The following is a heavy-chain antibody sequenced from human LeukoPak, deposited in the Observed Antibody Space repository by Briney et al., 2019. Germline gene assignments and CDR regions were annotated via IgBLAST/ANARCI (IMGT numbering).Heavy chain of an antibody. CDR3: AKLTQYDSSGIDY. J-gene: IGHJ4*02. D-gene: IGHD3-22*01. CDR1: GFTFSSYA. Sequence: QAGGSLRLSCAASGFTFSSYAMSWVRQAPGKGLEWVSAISGSGGSTYCADSVKGRFTISRDNSKNTLYLQMNSLRAEDTAVYYCAKLTQYDSSGIDYWGQGTLVTVSS. V-gene: IGHV3-23*01. CDR2: ISGSGGST.